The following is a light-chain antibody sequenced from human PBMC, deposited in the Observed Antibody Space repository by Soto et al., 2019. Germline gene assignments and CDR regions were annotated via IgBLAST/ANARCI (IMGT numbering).Light chain of an antibody. J-gene: IGLJ2*01. Sequence: QSVLTQPPSASGSPGQSVTISCAGTSSDVGGYNYVSWYQQHPGKAPKVMVYEVTKRPSGVPDRFSGSKSGNTASLTVSGLQPEDEADYYCSSYAGNNILFGGGTKLTVL. CDR2: EVT. V-gene: IGLV2-8*01. CDR1: SSDVGGYNY. CDR3: SSYAGNNIL.